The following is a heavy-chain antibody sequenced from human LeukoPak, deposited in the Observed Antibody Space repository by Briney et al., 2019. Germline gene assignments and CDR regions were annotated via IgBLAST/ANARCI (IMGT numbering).Heavy chain of an antibody. CDR1: GGSVSSTSYY. CDR3: ARAPYSSGWQYWYFDL. J-gene: IGHJ2*01. Sequence: SETLSLTCTVSGGSVSSTSYYWGWIRQPPGKGLEWIGSFYSSGNTYYNPSLKSRLTISADTSKNQFSLKLTSVTAADTAVYCCARAPYSSGWQYWYFDLWGRGTLVTVSS. CDR2: FYSSGNT. D-gene: IGHD6-19*01. V-gene: IGHV4-39*07.